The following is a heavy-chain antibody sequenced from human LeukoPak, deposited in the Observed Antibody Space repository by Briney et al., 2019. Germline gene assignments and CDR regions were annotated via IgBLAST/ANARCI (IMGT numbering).Heavy chain of an antibody. J-gene: IGHJ6*02. D-gene: IGHD2-2*01. V-gene: IGHV3-53*01. CDR3: AGRRYCSSTSCPYYYYGMDV. Sequence: GGSLRLSCAASGFTVSSNYMSWVRQAPGKGLEWVSVIYSGGSTYYADSVKGRFTISRDNSKNALCLQMNSLRAEDTAVYYCAGRRYCSSTSCPYYYYGMDVWGQGTTVTVSS. CDR2: IYSGGST. CDR1: GFTVSSNY.